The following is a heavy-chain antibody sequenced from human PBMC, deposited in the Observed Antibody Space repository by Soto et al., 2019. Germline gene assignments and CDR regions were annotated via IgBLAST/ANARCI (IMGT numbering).Heavy chain of an antibody. J-gene: IGHJ6*02. Sequence: PGVSLRLSCAASGFTFSSYGMHWVRQAPGKGLEWVAVISYDGSNKYYADSVKGRFTISRDNSKNTLYLQMNSLRAEDTAVYYCAKDQEQQLFSFGYYYGMDVWGQGTTVTVSS. CDR2: ISYDGSNK. D-gene: IGHD6-13*01. CDR1: GFTFSSYG. CDR3: AKDQEQQLFSFGYYYGMDV. V-gene: IGHV3-30*18.